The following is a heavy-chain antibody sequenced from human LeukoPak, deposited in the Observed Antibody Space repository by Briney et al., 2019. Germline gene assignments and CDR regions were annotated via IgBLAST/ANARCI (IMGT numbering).Heavy chain of an antibody. CDR3: ARALDQVGAGDDFDY. D-gene: IGHD1-26*01. V-gene: IGHV1-2*06. CDR2: INPNSDNT. J-gene: IGHJ4*02. Sequence: GASVKVSCKASGYTFTGYSIHWVRQAPGQGLEWMGRINPNSDNTYYAEKFQGRVTMTTDTSISTAYMDLSRLTSDDTAVYYCARALDQVGAGDDFDYWGQGTLVTVSS. CDR1: GYTFTGYS.